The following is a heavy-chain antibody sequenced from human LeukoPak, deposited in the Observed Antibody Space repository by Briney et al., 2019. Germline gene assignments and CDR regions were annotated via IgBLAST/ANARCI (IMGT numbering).Heavy chain of an antibody. V-gene: IGHV3-9*01. CDR3: ASHSSSFEFDY. CDR2: ITWNSGTI. D-gene: IGHD6-13*01. Sequence: LRLSCAASGLTFENYAMHWVRQAPGKGLEWVSGITWNSGTIGYADSVKGRFTISRDNSKNTLYLQMNSLRAEDTAVYYCASHSSSFEFDYWGQGTLVTVSS. J-gene: IGHJ4*02. CDR1: GLTFENYA.